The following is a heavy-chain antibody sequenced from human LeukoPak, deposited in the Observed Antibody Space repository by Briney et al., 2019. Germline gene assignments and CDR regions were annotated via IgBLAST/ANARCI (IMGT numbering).Heavy chain of an antibody. CDR3: ARSPPYKGYCSDGGCPKTYNWFDP. CDR2: INHSGST. V-gene: IGHV4-34*01. D-gene: IGHD2-15*01. J-gene: IGHJ5*02. CDR1: GGSFSGYY. Sequence: SETLSLTCAVYGGSFSGYYWSWIRQPPGKGLEWIGEINHSGSTNYNPSLKSRVTISVDTSKNQFSLKLSSVTAADTAVYYFARSPPYKGYCSDGGCPKTYNWFDPWRQGTLVTVSS.